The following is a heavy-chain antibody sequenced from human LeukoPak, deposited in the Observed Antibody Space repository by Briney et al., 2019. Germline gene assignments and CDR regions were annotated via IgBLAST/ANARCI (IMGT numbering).Heavy chain of an antibody. CDR3: ARGLVGIGVVPAANTYYFDY. J-gene: IGHJ4*02. CDR1: GYSISSGYY. D-gene: IGHD2-2*01. CDR2: IYHSGST. V-gene: IGHV4-38-2*02. Sequence: SETLSLTCTVSGYSISSGYYWGWIRQPPGKGLEWIGSIYHSGSTYYNPSLKSRVTISVDTSKNQFSLKLSSVTAADTAVYYCARGLVGIGVVPAANTYYFDYWGQGTLVTVSS.